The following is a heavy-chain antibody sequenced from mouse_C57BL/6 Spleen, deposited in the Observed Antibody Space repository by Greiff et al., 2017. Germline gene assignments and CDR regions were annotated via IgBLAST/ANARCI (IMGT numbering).Heavy chain of an antibody. CDR1: GYAFSSSW. J-gene: IGHJ1*03. Sequence: QVQLQQSGPELVKPGASVKISCKASGYAFSSSWMNWVKQRPGKGLEWIGRIYPGDGDTKYNGKFKGKATLTADKSSSTAYMQLSSLTSEDSAVYFCARGSPRYFDVWGTGTTVTVSS. CDR3: ARGSPRYFDV. CDR2: IYPGDGDT. D-gene: IGHD6-1*01. V-gene: IGHV1-82*01.